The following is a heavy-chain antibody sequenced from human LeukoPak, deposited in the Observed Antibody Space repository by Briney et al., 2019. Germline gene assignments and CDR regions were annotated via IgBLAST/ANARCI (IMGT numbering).Heavy chain of an antibody. D-gene: IGHD2-15*01. Sequence: PSETLSLTCAMYAGSFSDYYWTWIRQPPGKGLEWIGEINHSGSTNYNPSLKSRVTISVDTSKNQFSLNLSSVAAADTAVYYCARGQRGRSGYCRGGSCYSGGVSYYYYYYMDVWGKGTTVTVSS. CDR2: INHSGST. V-gene: IGHV4-34*01. CDR1: AGSFSDYY. J-gene: IGHJ6*03. CDR3: ARGQRGRSGYCRGGSCYSGGVSYYYYYYMDV.